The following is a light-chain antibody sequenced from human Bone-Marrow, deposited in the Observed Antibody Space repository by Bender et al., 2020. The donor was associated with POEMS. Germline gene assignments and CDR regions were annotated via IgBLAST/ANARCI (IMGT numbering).Light chain of an antibody. CDR2: EDT. V-gene: IGLV2-14*01. Sequence: QSALTQPASVSGSPGQSIAISCAGADSDIGGYDFVSWYQQYPGKAPKLVIYEDTMRPSGVSNRFSGSRSANTASLTISRLQVDDEADYFCSSYASQNTLKFGGGTKLTDL. J-gene: IGLJ2*01. CDR3: SSYASQNTLK. CDR1: DSDIGGYDF.